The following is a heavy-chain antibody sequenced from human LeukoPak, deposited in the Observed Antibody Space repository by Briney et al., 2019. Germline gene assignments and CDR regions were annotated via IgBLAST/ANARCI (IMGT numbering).Heavy chain of an antibody. V-gene: IGHV3-23*01. D-gene: IGHD3-10*01. Sequence: PGGSLRLSCAASGFTFSSYAMSWVRQAPGKGLEWVSAISGSGVSTYYADSVKGRFTISRDNSKNTLYLQMNSLRAEDTAVYYCAKDVSLWFGGFAKPFDYWGQGTLVTVSS. J-gene: IGHJ4*02. CDR2: ISGSGVST. CDR1: GFTFSSYA. CDR3: AKDVSLWFGGFAKPFDY.